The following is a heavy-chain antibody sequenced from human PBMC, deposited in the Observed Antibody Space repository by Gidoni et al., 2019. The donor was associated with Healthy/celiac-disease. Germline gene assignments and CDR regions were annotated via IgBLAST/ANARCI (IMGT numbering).Heavy chain of an antibody. J-gene: IGHJ6*03. CDR1: GGSFSGYY. CDR3: ARGHSSGWYMYHYYYMDV. V-gene: IGHV4-34*01. D-gene: IGHD6-19*01. CDR2: INHSGST. Sequence: QVQLQQWGAGLLKPSETLSLTCAVYGGSFSGYYWSWIRQPPGKGLEWIGEINHSGSTNYNPSLKSRVTISVDTSKNQFSLKLSSVTAADTAVYYCARGHSSGWYMYHYYYMDVWGKGTTVTVSS.